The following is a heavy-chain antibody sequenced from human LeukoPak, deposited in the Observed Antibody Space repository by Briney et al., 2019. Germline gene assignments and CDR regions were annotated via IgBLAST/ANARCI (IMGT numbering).Heavy chain of an antibody. CDR3: ASSMVGGSGRLTGGY. Sequence: ASVKVSCKASGYTFTGYYMHWVRQAPGQGLEWMGWINPNSGGTNYAQKFQGRVTMTRDTSISTAYMELSRLRSDDPAVYYCASSMVGGSGRLTGGYWGQGTLVTVSS. CDR2: INPNSGGT. V-gene: IGHV1-2*02. CDR1: GYTFTGYY. D-gene: IGHD3-10*01. J-gene: IGHJ4*02.